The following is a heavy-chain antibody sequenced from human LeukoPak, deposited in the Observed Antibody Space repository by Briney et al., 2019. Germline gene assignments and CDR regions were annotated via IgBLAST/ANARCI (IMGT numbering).Heavy chain of an antibody. J-gene: IGHJ4*02. Sequence: SVKVSCKASRGIFSNLAFSWVRHAPGQGLEWMGGIIPAFGTPSYLQRFHGRVTISTDESTSSVYMELSGLRSEDTAVYYCSSRGGSTSSLDSWGQGTLV. CDR2: IIPAFGTP. D-gene: IGHD6-6*01. CDR1: RGIFSNLA. CDR3: SSRGGSTSSLDS. V-gene: IGHV1-69*05.